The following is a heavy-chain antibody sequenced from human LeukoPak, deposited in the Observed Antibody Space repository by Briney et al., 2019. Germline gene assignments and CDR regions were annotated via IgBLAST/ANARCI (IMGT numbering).Heavy chain of an antibody. V-gene: IGHV3-66*04. CDR1: GFSVSGKY. CDR2: IYAGDST. D-gene: IGHD3-10*01. J-gene: IGHJ4*02. Sequence: GGSLRLSCAASGFSVSGKYMGWVRQAPGKGLECVSLIYAGDSTYNADSEKGRFTISRDNSKNTLYLQMNSLRAEDTAVYYCARRPSGSSLDYWGQGTLVTVSS. CDR3: ARRPSGSSLDY.